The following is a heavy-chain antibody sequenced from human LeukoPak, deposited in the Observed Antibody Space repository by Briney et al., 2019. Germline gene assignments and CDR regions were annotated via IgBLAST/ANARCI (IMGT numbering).Heavy chain of an antibody. CDR2: IYYSGST. CDR1: GGSISSYY. V-gene: IGHV4-59*01. D-gene: IGHD2-15*01. Sequence: SETLSLTCTVSGGSISSYYWSWIRQPPGKGLEWIGYIYYSGSTNYNPSLKSRVTISVDTSKNQFSLKLSSVTAADTAVYYCARVSKLGYCSGGSCYSYYYYGMDVWGQGTTVTVSS. J-gene: IGHJ6*02. CDR3: ARVSKLGYCSGGSCYSYYYYGMDV.